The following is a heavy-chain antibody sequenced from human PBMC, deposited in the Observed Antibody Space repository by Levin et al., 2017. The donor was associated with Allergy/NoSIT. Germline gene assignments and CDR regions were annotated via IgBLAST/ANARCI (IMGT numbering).Heavy chain of an antibody. Sequence: LRLSCAASGFTFDDYAMHWVRQVPGKGLEWVSGISWNSEVIGYADSVKGRFTISRDNAKNSLYLQMNSLRPEDTAFYYCAKDPWSSGTPYYFDYWGQGALVSVSS. CDR2: ISWNSEVI. CDR1: GFTFDDYA. J-gene: IGHJ4*02. D-gene: IGHD6-19*01. V-gene: IGHV3-9*01. CDR3: AKDPWSSGTPYYFDY.